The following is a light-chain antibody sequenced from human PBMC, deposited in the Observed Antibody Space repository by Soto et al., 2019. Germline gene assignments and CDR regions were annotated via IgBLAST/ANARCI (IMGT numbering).Light chain of an antibody. CDR3: AAWDDRLYV. CDR1: SSNIGINT. J-gene: IGLJ1*01. CDR2: SNN. Sequence: QSVLTQPPSASGTPGQRVTISCSGSSSNIGINTVHWYQQLPGTAPKLLIYSNNERPSGVPDRFSGSKSGTSASLAISGLQSEDEADYYCAAWDDRLYVFGTGTKLTVL. V-gene: IGLV1-44*01.